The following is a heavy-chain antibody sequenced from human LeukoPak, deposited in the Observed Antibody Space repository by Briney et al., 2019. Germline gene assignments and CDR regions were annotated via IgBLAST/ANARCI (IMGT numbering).Heavy chain of an antibody. Sequence: GGSLRLSCAASGFTFSSYWMSWVRQASGKGLEWVANIKQDGSEKYYVASVKGRFTISRDSAKNSLYLQMNSLRAEDTAVYYCARDRWELLSNSYHYCGLDVWGQGTTVTVSS. D-gene: IGHD2-15*01. V-gene: IGHV3-7*03. CDR3: ARDRWELLSNSYHYCGLDV. J-gene: IGHJ6*02. CDR2: IKQDGSEK. CDR1: GFTFSSYW.